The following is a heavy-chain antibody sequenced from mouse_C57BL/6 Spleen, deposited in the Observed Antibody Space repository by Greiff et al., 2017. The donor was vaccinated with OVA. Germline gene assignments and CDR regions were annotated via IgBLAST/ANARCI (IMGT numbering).Heavy chain of an antibody. D-gene: IGHD2-4*01. Sequence: QVQLQQSGPELVKPGASVKISCKASGFAFSSSWMNWVKQRPGKGLEWIGRIYPGDGDTNYNGKFKGKATLTAAKSSSTAYMQLSSLTSEDSAVYFCARYDYGYAMDYWGQGTSVTVSS. J-gene: IGHJ4*01. CDR2: IYPGDGDT. V-gene: IGHV1-82*01. CDR1: GFAFSSSW. CDR3: ARYDYGYAMDY.